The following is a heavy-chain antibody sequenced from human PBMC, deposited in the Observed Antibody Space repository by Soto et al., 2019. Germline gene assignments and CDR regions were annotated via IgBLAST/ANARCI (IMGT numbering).Heavy chain of an antibody. CDR2: IIPMFGTA. V-gene: IGHV1-69*12. CDR1: GGTFSTYA. Sequence: QVQLVQSGAEVKKTESSVKVSCKAPGGTFSTYAISWVRQAPGQGLEWMGGIIPMFGTANYAQRFQDRVTITADESTNTVYMELSRLRSEDTAVYFCASGIQLWLRRINNGYSGWGQGTLVTVSS. D-gene: IGHD5-18*01. CDR3: ASGIQLWLRRINNGYSG. J-gene: IGHJ4*02.